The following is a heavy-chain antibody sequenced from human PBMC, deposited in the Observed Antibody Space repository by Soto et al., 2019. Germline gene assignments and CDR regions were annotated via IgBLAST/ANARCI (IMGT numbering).Heavy chain of an antibody. D-gene: IGHD2-2*02. CDR2: IYYSGST. J-gene: IGHJ6*02. CDR3: ASVTRTCISTSCYRYYYGMDV. Sequence: SETLSLTCTVSGVSVSSGSYYWSWIRQPPGKGLEWIGYIYYSGSTNYNPSLKSRVTISVDTSKNQFSLKLSSVTAADTAVYYCASVTRTCISTSCYRYYYGMDVWGQGTTVTVSS. V-gene: IGHV4-61*01. CDR1: GVSVSSGSYY.